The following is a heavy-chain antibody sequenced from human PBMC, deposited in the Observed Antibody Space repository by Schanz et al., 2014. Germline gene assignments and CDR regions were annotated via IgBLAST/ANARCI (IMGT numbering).Heavy chain of an antibody. CDR3: ARHGNSWYLDY. CDR1: GFTFSSYA. J-gene: IGHJ4*02. D-gene: IGHD6-13*01. V-gene: IGHV3-66*04. CDR2: IYSGGST. Sequence: EVQLLESGGGLVQPGGSLRLSCAVSGFTFSSYAMSWVRQAPGKGLEWVSVIYSGGSTYYADSVKGRFTISRDNSKNTLYLQMNSLRAEDTAVYYCARHGNSWYLDYWGQGTLVTVSS.